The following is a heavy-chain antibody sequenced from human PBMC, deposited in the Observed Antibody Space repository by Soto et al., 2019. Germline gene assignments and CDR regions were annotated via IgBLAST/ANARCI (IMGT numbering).Heavy chain of an antibody. CDR2: ISGRGGSK. CDR1: RFTFSSHA. V-gene: IGHV3-23*01. CDR3: AKERRRTFYVDYMRWFDP. Sequence: GGSLRLSCADSRFTFSSHAMSWVRQAPGKGLVWVSGISGRGGSKDYADTVKGRFTISRDNDKNTLYLQMNSLRSEDTAVYYCAKERRRTFYVDYMRWFDPWGQGTLVTFSS. D-gene: IGHD4-17*01. J-gene: IGHJ5*02.